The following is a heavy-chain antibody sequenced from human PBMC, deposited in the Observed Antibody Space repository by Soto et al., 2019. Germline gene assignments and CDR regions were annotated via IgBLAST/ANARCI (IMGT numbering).Heavy chain of an antibody. J-gene: IGHJ4*02. CDR3: ASRSGYCSGGSCLAYFDY. D-gene: IGHD2-15*01. CDR2: ISSSSSYA. V-gene: IGHV3-11*06. Sequence: GGSLRLSCAASGFTFNDYYMSWIRQAPGKGLEWVSHISSSSSYANYADSVKGRFTISRDNAKNSLYLQMDSLRAEDTAVYYCASRSGYCSGGSCLAYFDYWGQGTLVTVSS. CDR1: GFTFNDYY.